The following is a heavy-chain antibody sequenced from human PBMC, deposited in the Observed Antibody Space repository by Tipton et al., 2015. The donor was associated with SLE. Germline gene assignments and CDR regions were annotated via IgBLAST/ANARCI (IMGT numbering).Heavy chain of an antibody. V-gene: IGHV3-9*01. J-gene: IGHJ3*02. CDR2: ISWNSGSI. D-gene: IGHD3-3*01. CDR1: GFTFDDYA. CDR3: AKTPRDFWSGSGDAFDI. Sequence: SLRLSCAASGFTFDDYAMHWVRQAPGKGLEWVSGISWNSGSIGYADSVKGRFTISRDNAKNSLYLQMNSLRAEDTALYYCAKTPRDFWSGSGDAFDIWGQGTIVTVSS.